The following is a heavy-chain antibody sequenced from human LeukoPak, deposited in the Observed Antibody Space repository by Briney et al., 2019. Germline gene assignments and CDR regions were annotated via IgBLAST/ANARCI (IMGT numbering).Heavy chain of an antibody. Sequence: GGSLRLSCSASGFTFSNYAMHWVRRAPGKGLEYVSAISSNGDSSGTYYADSVEGRFTTSRDNSKNTLYLQMSSLRAEDTAVYYCARDGGRWLQRGFDYWGQGTLVTVSS. J-gene: IGHJ4*02. CDR3: ARDGGRWLQRGFDY. V-gene: IGHV3-64D*09. CDR2: ISSNGDSSGT. D-gene: IGHD5-24*01. CDR1: GFTFSNYA.